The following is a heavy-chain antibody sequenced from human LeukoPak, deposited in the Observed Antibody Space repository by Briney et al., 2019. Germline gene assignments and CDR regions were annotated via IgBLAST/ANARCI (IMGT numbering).Heavy chain of an antibody. CDR3: AGYVEMATITNWFDP. D-gene: IGHD5-24*01. Sequence: NTSETLSLTCTVSGGSISSYYWSWIRQPPGKGLEWIGYIYYSGSTNYNPSLKSRVTISVDTSKNQFSLKLSSVTAADTAVYYCAGYVEMATITNWFDPWGQGTLVTVSS. J-gene: IGHJ5*02. V-gene: IGHV4-59*08. CDR1: GGSISSYY. CDR2: IYYSGST.